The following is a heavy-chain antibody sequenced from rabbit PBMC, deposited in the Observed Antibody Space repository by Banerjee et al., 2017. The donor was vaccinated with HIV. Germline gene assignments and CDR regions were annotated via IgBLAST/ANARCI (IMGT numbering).Heavy chain of an antibody. J-gene: IGHJ4*01. CDR1: GFSFSSYN. CDR3: ARDHPSDGSDYFNL. Sequence: QSLEESGGGLVQPEGSLTLTCTASGFSFSSYNMGWVRQAPGKGLEWIGCIYTGSGSTAYASWAKGRFTISKASSTTVTLQMTSLTAADTATYFCARDHPSDGSDYFNLWGPGTLVTVS. D-gene: IGHD6-1*01. V-gene: IGHV1S40*01. CDR2: IYTGSGST.